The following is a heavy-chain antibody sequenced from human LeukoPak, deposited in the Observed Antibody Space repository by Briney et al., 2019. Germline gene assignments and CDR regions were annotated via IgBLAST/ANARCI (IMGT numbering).Heavy chain of an antibody. CDR2: IYSSGST. Sequence: SETLSLTCTVSGGSINSFYWTWIRQPAGKGLEWIGRIYSSGSTNFNPSLKSRVTMSVDKSKNQFSLKLSSVTAADTAVYYCATLSVGVIRANYGMDVWGQGTTVTVSS. V-gene: IGHV4-4*07. CDR1: GGSINSFY. J-gene: IGHJ6*02. CDR3: ATLSVGVIRANYGMDV. D-gene: IGHD3-22*01.